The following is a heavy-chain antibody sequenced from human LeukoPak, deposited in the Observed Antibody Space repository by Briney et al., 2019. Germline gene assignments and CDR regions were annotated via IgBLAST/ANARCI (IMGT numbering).Heavy chain of an antibody. J-gene: IGHJ3*02. CDR3: ARASPIAAAGTSAFDI. CDR2: IYSGGST. D-gene: IGHD6-13*01. CDR1: GFTVSSNY. V-gene: IGHV3-66*02. Sequence: GGSLGLSCAASGFTVSSNYMSWVRQAPGKALEWVSVIYSGGSTYYADSVKGRFTISRDNSKNTLYPQMNSLRAEDTAVYYCARASPIAAAGTSAFDIWGQGTMVTVSS.